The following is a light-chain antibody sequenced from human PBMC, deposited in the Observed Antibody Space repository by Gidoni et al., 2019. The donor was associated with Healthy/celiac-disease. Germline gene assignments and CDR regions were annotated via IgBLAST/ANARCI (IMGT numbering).Light chain of an antibody. Sequence: DIQMTQSPSSLSASVGDRVTITCRASQSISSYLNWYQQKPGKAPKLLIYAASSLQSGVPSRFSGSGSGTDCTRTISSLQPEDFATYYCQQSYSTPQTFGQGTKLKIK. CDR3: QQSYSTPQT. CDR2: AAS. J-gene: IGKJ2*01. V-gene: IGKV1-39*01. CDR1: QSISSY.